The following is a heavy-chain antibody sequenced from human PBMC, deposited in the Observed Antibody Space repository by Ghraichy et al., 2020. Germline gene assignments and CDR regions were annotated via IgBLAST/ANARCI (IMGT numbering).Heavy chain of an antibody. CDR2: ISSSGSTT. CDR1: GFTFRDFY. CDR3: ARIPRGSWYFDY. D-gene: IGHD3-10*01. V-gene: IGHV3-11*01. Sequence: GSLRLSCAASGFTFRDFYMSWIRQAPGRGLEWVSYISSSGSTTYYADSVKGRFTISRDNTKNSLYLQMNSLRAEDTAVYYCARIPRGSWYFDYWGQGTLVTVSS. J-gene: IGHJ4*02.